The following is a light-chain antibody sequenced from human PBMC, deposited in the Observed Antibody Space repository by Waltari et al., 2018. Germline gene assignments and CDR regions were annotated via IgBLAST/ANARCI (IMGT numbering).Light chain of an antibody. CDR1: QSVSRT. V-gene: IGKV3-20*01. J-gene: IGKJ1*01. Sequence: EIVLTQSPGTLSFSPGGRATLSCRASQSVSRTLAGYQQKPGQAPRLLIYDASSRATGIPDRFSGSGSGTDFSLTISRLEPEDFAVYYCQKYGTLPATFGQGTKVEIK. CDR2: DAS. CDR3: QKYGTLPAT.